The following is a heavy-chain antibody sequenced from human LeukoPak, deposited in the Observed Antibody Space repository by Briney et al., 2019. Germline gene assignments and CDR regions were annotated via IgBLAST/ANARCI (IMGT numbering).Heavy chain of an antibody. Sequence: GSLSLSRAASGIHFSRYWMTWVRQATGQGLECVANMKYDGSEKYYVDSVKGRFTISRDNARNSLYLQMNSLRAEDTAVYYGARTPTIITHFDYWGQGTLVTVSS. J-gene: IGHJ4*02. V-gene: IGHV3-7*04. D-gene: IGHD3-9*01. CDR3: ARTPTIITHFDY. CDR1: GIHFSRYW. CDR2: MKYDGSEK.